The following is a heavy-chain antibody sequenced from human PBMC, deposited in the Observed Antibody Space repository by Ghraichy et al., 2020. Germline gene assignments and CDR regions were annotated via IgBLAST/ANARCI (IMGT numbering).Heavy chain of an antibody. CDR1: GGTFSSYA. Sequence: SSVKVSCKASGGTFSSYAISWVRQAPGQGLEWMGGIIPIFGTANYAQKFQGRVTITADESTSTAYMELSSLRSEDTAVYYCARDTIAAAGKGVFDYWGQGTLVTVSS. V-gene: IGHV1-69*13. J-gene: IGHJ4*02. D-gene: IGHD6-13*01. CDR2: IIPIFGTA. CDR3: ARDTIAAAGKGVFDY.